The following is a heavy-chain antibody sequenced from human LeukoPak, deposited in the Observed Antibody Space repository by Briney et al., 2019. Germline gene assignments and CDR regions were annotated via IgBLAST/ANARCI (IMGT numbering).Heavy chain of an antibody. CDR1: GCTFTSYC. CDR2: VSAYNSNT. J-gene: IGHJ4*02. D-gene: IGHD6-13*01. Sequence: GASVQDTCKASGCTFTSYCMSWVRQAPGEGLVGMGWVSAYNSNTNYAQKRQGRVTMTTDTSTSTAYMELRSLRSDDTAVYYCARDRTGGSRWWVYWGQGTLVTVSS. CDR3: ARDRTGGSRWWVY. V-gene: IGHV1-18*01.